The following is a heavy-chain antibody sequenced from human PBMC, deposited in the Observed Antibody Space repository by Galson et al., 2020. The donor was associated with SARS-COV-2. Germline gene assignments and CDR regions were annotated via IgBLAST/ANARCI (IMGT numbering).Heavy chain of an antibody. Sequence: GESLKISCKGSGYSFASYWIDWVRQMPGKGLEWMGLIYPGDSDTKYSPSFQGQVTISADTSISTAYLQWSSLKASDTAMYYCARRAGTYSGWYFDLWGRGTLVTVSS. J-gene: IGHJ2*01. CDR3: ARRAGTYSGWYFDL. V-gene: IGHV5-51*01. D-gene: IGHD1-26*01. CDR1: GYSFASYW. CDR2: IYPGDSDT.